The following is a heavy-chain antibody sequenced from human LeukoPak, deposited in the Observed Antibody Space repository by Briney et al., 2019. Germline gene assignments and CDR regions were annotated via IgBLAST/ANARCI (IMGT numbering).Heavy chain of an antibody. Sequence: SETLSLTCAVYGGSFSGYYWSWIRQPPGKGLEWIGEINHSGSTNYNPSLKSRVTVSVDTSKNQFSLKLSSVTAADTAVYYCARGDPGIAASAGSTENFAYYFDYWGQGTLVTVSS. CDR2: INHSGST. CDR3: ARGDPGIAASAGSTENFAYYFDY. V-gene: IGHV4-34*01. CDR1: GGSFSGYY. D-gene: IGHD6-13*01. J-gene: IGHJ4*02.